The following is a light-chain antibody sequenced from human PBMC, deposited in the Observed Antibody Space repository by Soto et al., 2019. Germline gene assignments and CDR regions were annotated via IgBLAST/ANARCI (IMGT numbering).Light chain of an antibody. CDR1: SSDVGGYNY. CDR2: EVS. CDR3: SSYAGSNNLGV. J-gene: IGLJ1*01. Sequence: QSALTQPPSASGSPGQSVTISCTGTSSDVGGYNYVSWYQQHPGKAPKLMISEVSKRPSGVPDRFSGSKSGNTASLTVSGLQAEDEDDYYCSSYAGSNNLGVFGTGTKLTVL. V-gene: IGLV2-8*01.